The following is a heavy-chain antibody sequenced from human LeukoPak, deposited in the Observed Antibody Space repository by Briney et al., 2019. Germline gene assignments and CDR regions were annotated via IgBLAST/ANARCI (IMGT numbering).Heavy chain of an antibody. V-gene: IGHV4-34*01. CDR3: ARLVNPGY. Sequence: SETLSLTCAGYGGSFSGYYWSWIRQPPGKGLEWIGEINHSGSTNYNPSLKSRVTISVDTSKNQFSLKLSSVTAADTAVYYCARLVNPGYWGQGTLVTVSS. CDR2: INHSGST. J-gene: IGHJ4*02. CDR1: GGSFSGYY.